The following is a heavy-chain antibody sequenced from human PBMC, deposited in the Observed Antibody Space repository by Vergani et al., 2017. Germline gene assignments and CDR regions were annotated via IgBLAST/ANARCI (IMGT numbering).Heavy chain of an antibody. J-gene: IGHJ6*02. Sequence: QVQLQESGPGLVKPSETLSITCTVSGGSINSYYWGWIRQPAGKGLEWIGRIYSSGSTNYNPSLKSRVTLSVDTSKNQFSLKLSSVTAADTAIYYCARGATWYDGLDVWGQGTTVTVSS. V-gene: IGHV4-4*07. CDR1: GGSINSYY. CDR2: IYSSGST. CDR3: ARGATWYDGLDV.